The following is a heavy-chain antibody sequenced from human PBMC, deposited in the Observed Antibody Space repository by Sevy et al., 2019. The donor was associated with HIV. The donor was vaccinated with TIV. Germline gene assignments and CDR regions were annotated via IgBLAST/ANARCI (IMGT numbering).Heavy chain of an antibody. CDR1: GFTFSNYA. D-gene: IGHD6-13*01. CDR3: AKDRGRIAAAAYYFDY. J-gene: IGHJ4*02. V-gene: IGHV3-30*02. Sequence: GGSLRLSCAVSGFTFSNYAMSWVRQAPGKGLEWVAFIRYDGSNKYYADSVKGRFTISRDNSKNTLYLQMNSLRAEDTAVYYCAKDRGRIAAAAYYFDYWGQGTLVTVSS. CDR2: IRYDGSNK.